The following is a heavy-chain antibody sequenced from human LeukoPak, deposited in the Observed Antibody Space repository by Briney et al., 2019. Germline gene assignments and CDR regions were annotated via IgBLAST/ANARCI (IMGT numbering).Heavy chain of an antibody. CDR1: GFSFSIYG. V-gene: IGHV3-33*06. J-gene: IGHJ6*03. CDR2: IWYDGSNK. Sequence: GGSLRLSCAASGFSFSIYGMHWVRQAPGKGLEWVAVIWYDGSNKYYADSVKGRFTISRDNSTNTLYLQMNSLRAEDTAVYYCAKDVVSGMASSYYYYYMDVWGKGTTLTVSS. CDR3: AKDVVSGMASSYYYYYMDV. D-gene: IGHD3-16*01.